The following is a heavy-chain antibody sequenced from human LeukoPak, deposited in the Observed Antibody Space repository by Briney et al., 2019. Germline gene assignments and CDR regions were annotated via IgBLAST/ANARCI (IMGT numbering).Heavy chain of an antibody. CDR2: TSSSGITI. CDR3: ARDRYAMDV. V-gene: IGHV3-11*01. Sequence: GGFLRLSCAASGFTFSDYYMSWIRQAPGKGLEWISYTSSSGITIYYADSVKGRFTMSRDNAKNSLYLQINSLRAEDTAVYYCARDRYAMDVWGQGTSVTVSS. J-gene: IGHJ6*02. CDR1: GFTFSDYY.